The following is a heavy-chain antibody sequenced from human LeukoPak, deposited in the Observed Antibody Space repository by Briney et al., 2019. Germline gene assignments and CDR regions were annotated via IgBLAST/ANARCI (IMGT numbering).Heavy chain of an antibody. J-gene: IGHJ5*02. D-gene: IGHD3-22*01. CDR1: GGTFSSYA. V-gene: IGHV1-69*06. Sequence: GASVKVSCKASGGTFSSYAISWVRQAPGQGLEWMGGIIPIFGTANYAQKFQGRVTITADKSTSTAYMELSSLRSEDTAVYYCARVRGYYYDGSGYYINWFDPWGQGTLVTVSS. CDR3: ARVRGYYYDGSGYYINWFDP. CDR2: IIPIFGTA.